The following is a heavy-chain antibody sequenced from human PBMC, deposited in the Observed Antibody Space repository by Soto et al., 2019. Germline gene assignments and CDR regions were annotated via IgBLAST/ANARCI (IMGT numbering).Heavy chain of an antibody. D-gene: IGHD3-22*01. CDR3: ASTKIYDSSGYASDY. J-gene: IGHJ4*02. CDR2: IVVGSGNT. CDR1: GFTFTSSA. Sequence: VASVKVSCKASGFTFTSSAVQWVRQARGQRLEWIGWIVVGSGNTNYAQKFQERVTITRDMSTSTAYMELSSLRSEDTAVYYCASTKIYDSSGYASDYWGQGTLVTVSS. V-gene: IGHV1-58*01.